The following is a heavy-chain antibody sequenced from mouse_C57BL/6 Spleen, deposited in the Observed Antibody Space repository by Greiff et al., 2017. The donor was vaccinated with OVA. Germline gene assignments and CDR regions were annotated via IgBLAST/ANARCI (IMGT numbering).Heavy chain of an antibody. D-gene: IGHD1-1*01. CDR2: INYDGSST. J-gene: IGHJ2*01. CDR1: GFTFSDYY. Sequence: EVKLVESEGGLVQPGSSMKLSCTASGFTFSDYYMAWVRQVPEKGLEWVANINYDGSSTYYLDSLKSRFIISRDNAKNILYLQMSSLKSEDTATYYCARGDYVGYFDYWGQGTTLTVSS. CDR3: ARGDYVGYFDY. V-gene: IGHV5-16*01.